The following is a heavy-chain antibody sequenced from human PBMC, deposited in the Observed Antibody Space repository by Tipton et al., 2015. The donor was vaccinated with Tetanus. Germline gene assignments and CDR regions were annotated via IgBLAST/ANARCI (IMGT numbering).Heavy chain of an antibody. CDR1: GASISSYY. V-gene: IGHV4-59*08. CDR2: THHSGNT. Sequence: TLSLTCSVSGASISSYYWNWIRQVPGKGLEWIGYTHHSGNTNYNPSLSGRVTTSVDTSKNQFSLKLTSATAADTAVYYCASYNIPYYFDYWGRGTLVTVSS. J-gene: IGHJ4*02. CDR3: ASYNIPYYFDY. D-gene: IGHD2-2*02.